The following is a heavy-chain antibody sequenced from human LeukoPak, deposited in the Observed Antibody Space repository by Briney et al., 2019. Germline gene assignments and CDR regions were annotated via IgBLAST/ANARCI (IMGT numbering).Heavy chain of an antibody. CDR1: GFTVSSNY. Sequence: GWSLRLSCAASGFTVSSNYMNWVRQAPGKGLEWVSYISSSGSTIYYADSVKGRFTISRDNAKNSLYLQMNSLRAEDTAVYYCVRDCGGGSCYGPYDAFDIWGQGTMVTVSS. D-gene: IGHD2-15*01. CDR2: ISSSGSTI. J-gene: IGHJ3*02. V-gene: IGHV3-48*03. CDR3: VRDCGGGSCYGPYDAFDI.